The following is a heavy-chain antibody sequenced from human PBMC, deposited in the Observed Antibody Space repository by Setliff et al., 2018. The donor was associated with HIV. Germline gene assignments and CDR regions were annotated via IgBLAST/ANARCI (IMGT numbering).Heavy chain of an antibody. CDR2: VNTKTGNP. CDR1: GYIFTNDP. J-gene: IGHJ4*02. V-gene: IGHV7-4-1*02. Sequence: ASVKVSCKASGYIFTNDPMNWVRQAPGQGLEWMGWVNTKTGNPTYAQDFTGRFVFSLDTSVNTAYLEISGLKIEDTAVYFCARSSRGSLRDLDYWGPGTLVTVSS. D-gene: IGHD2-21*02. CDR3: ARSSRGSLRDLDY.